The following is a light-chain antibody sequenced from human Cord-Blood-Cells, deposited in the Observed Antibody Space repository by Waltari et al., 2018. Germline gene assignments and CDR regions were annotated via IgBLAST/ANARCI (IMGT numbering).Light chain of an antibody. CDR3: QPYYSYPYT. CDR2: AAS. V-gene: IGKV1-8*01. Sequence: AIRMTQSPSSLSASTGDRVTITCRASQGISSYLAWYQQKPGKAPKLLIYAASTLQSGVPIKFHRNGSGTNFPLTISCLQSEDFATYFRQPYYSYPYTFGQGTKLEIK. J-gene: IGKJ2*01. CDR1: QGISSY.